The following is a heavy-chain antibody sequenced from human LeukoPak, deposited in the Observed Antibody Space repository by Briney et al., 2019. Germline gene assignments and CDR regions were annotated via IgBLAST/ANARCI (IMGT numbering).Heavy chain of an antibody. CDR3: ARGAKVVVTANFDY. CDR1: GYTFTGYS. D-gene: IGHD2-21*02. J-gene: IGHJ4*02. Sequence: ASVKVSCKASGYTFTGYSMHWVRQAPGQGLEWMGRINPNSGGTNYAQKFQGRVTMTRDTSISTAYMELSRLRSDDTAVYYCARGAKVVVTANFDYWGQGTLVTVSS. V-gene: IGHV1-2*06. CDR2: INPNSGGT.